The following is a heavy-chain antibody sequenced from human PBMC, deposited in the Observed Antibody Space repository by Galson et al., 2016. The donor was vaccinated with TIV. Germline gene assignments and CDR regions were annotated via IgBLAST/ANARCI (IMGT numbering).Heavy chain of an antibody. CDR1: GFAFSSSW. J-gene: IGHJ4*02. Sequence: SLRLSCAVPGFAFSSSWMSWVRQAPGKGLEWIANINQDGSEKYYVDSVRGRFSISIDNAKNSLSLQMNSLRAEDTAVYYCARDSSGWSFDYWGQGTLVTVSS. V-gene: IGHV3-7*01. D-gene: IGHD6-19*01. CDR3: ARDSSGWSFDY. CDR2: INQDGSEK.